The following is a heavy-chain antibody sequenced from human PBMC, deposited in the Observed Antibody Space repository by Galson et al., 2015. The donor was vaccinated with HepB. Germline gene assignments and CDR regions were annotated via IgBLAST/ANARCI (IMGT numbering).Heavy chain of an antibody. J-gene: IGHJ4*02. CDR2: INAGNGNT. D-gene: IGHD3-9*01. CDR1: GYTFTSYA. Sequence: SVKVSCKASGYTFTSYAMHWVRQAPGQRLEWMGWINAGNGNTKYSQKFQGRVTITRDTSASTAYMELSSLRSEDTAVYYCARTIDILTGSYDYWGQGTLVTVSS. V-gene: IGHV1-3*01. CDR3: ARTIDILTGSYDY.